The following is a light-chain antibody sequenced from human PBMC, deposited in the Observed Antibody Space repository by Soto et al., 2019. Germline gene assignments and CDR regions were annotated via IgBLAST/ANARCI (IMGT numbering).Light chain of an antibody. CDR1: SSDVGRYNY. Sequence: QSVLTQPHSVSGSPGQSVTISCTGTSSDVGRYNYVSWYQQHPGKAPKLMIFDVSKRPSGVPDRFSGSKSGDTASLTISGLQAEDEADYYCSSYAGSYTLVFGGGTKLTVL. CDR2: DVS. CDR3: SSYAGSYTLV. V-gene: IGLV2-11*01. J-gene: IGLJ3*02.